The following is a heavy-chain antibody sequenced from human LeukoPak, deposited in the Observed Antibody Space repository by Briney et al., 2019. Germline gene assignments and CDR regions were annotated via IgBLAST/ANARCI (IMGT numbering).Heavy chain of an antibody. CDR2: ISYDGNNK. D-gene: IGHD3-22*01. Sequence: GGSLRLSCAASGFSFSSFAMYWVRQAPGKGLERVAVISYDGNNKYYADSVKGRFPISRDSSNNTVYVQMKTLRAEDTAVYYCARDRRWYDSSGYLAIWGQGTMVTVSS. CDR3: ARDRRWYDSSGYLAI. J-gene: IGHJ3*02. V-gene: IGHV3-30-3*01. CDR1: GFSFSSFA.